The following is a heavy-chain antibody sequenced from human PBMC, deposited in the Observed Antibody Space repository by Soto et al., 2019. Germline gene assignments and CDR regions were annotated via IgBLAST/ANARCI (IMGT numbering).Heavy chain of an antibody. CDR1: GGTFSSYS. D-gene: IGHD2-15*01. Sequence: PVKVSCKASGGTFSSYSISWVRQAPGQGLEWMGGIIPIFGTANYAQKFQGRVTITADESTSTAYMELSSLRSEDTAVYYCATKGYCSGGSCPRFDPWGQGTLVTVSS. CDR3: ATKGYCSGGSCPRFDP. V-gene: IGHV1-69*13. CDR2: IIPIFGTA. J-gene: IGHJ5*02.